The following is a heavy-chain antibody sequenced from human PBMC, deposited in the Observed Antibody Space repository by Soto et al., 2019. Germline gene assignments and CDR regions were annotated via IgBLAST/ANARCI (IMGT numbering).Heavy chain of an antibody. CDR3: ATWRTYSGSYCFDY. Sequence: QVQLVQSGAELKKPGSSVNVSCAASGGTFKTYTINWVRQAPGQGLEWIGQIIPMYDSANYAQRFQGRVTISADKSTNIAYMELSGLRSADTALYYCATWRTYSGSYCFDYWGQGTLVSVSS. D-gene: IGHD1-26*01. CDR1: GGTFKTYT. J-gene: IGHJ4*02. V-gene: IGHV1-69*06. CDR2: IIPMYDSA.